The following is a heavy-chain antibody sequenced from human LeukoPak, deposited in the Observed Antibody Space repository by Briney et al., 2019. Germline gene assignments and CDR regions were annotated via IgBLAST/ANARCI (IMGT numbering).Heavy chain of an antibody. CDR3: ARSQSSSLIDY. V-gene: IGHV3-33*01. CDR1: GFSFSAYG. CDR2: IWYDGSSK. D-gene: IGHD6-13*01. Sequence: GRSLRLSCAASGFSFSAYGVHWVRQAPGKGLEWVAVIWYDGSSKDYADSVKGRFTLSRDNSKNTLYLQMNSLTVEDTAVCYCARSQSSSLIDYWGQGTLVTVSS. J-gene: IGHJ4*02.